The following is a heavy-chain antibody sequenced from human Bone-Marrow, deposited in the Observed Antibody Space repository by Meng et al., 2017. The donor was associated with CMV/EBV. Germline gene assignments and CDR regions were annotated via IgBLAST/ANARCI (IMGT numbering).Heavy chain of an antibody. J-gene: IGHJ6*01. V-gene: IGHV4-34*01. D-gene: IGHD6-6*01. CDR1: GGSFSGYS. Sequence: GSLRLSCAVYGGSFSGYSWSWIRQSPGKGLEWIGEINHSGSTKYNPSLKSPVTISVDTSKNQFSVKLSSVTAADTAVYDCARENSMAARRGYYYYGMDVWGQGTTVTGSS. CDR2: INHSGST. CDR3: ARENSMAARRGYYYYGMDV.